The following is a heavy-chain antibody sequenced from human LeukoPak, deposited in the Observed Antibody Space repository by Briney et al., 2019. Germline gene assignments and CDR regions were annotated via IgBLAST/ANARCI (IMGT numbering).Heavy chain of an antibody. CDR2: ISGSGGST. Sequence: ETLSLTCAVYGGSFSGYYWSWIRQPPGKGLEWVSAISGSGGSTYYADSVKGRFTISRDNSKNTLYLHMNSLRAEDTAVYYCAKDRATRRWGTQEFDYWGQGTLVTVSS. J-gene: IGHJ4*02. D-gene: IGHD3-16*01. CDR1: GGSFSGYY. V-gene: IGHV3-23*01. CDR3: AKDRATRRWGTQEFDY.